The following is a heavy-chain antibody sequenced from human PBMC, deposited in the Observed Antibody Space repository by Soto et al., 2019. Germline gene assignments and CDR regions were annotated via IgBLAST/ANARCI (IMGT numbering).Heavy chain of an antibody. V-gene: IGHV3-21*01. D-gene: IGHD5-12*01. CDR1: GFTFSSYS. J-gene: IGHJ4*02. Sequence: GGSLRLSCAASGFTFSSYSMNWVRQAPGKGLEWVSSISSSSSYIYYADSVKGRFTISRDNAKNSLYLQMNSLRAEDTAVYYCARVAPSGYDSLYFDYWGQGTLVTVSS. CDR3: ARVAPSGYDSLYFDY. CDR2: ISSSSSYI.